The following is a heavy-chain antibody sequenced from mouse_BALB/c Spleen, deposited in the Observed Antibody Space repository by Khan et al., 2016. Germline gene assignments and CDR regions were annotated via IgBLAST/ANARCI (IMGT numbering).Heavy chain of an antibody. CDR1: GFTFSVFG. CDR3: ARLTPYAMDY. Sequence: EVELVESGGGLVQPGGSRKLSCAASGFTFSVFGIHWVRQAPEKGLEWVAYISGGSSTIYYADTVMGRFTISRDNPKNTLFLQMTSLRSEDTAVYYCARLTPYAMDYWGQGTSVTVSS. J-gene: IGHJ4*01. D-gene: IGHD4-1*01. V-gene: IGHV5-17*02. CDR2: ISGGSSTI.